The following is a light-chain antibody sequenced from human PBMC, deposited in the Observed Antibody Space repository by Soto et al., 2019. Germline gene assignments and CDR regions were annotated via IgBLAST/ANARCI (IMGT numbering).Light chain of an antibody. CDR2: EVT. CDR1: SSDVGGYNF. V-gene: IGLV2-14*03. J-gene: IGLJ3*02. CDR3: CSHSSSITWM. Sequence: QSALTQTASVSGSPGQSITISCTGTSSDVGGYNFVSWYQQHPGKAPKLIIHEVTNRPSGVSGRFSGSKSGNTAFLTISGLQAEDEAVYYCCSHSSSITWMFGGRTKLTVL.